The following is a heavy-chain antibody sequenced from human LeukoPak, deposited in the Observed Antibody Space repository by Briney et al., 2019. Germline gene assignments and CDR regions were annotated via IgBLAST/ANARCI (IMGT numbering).Heavy chain of an antibody. Sequence: SQTRCLACSRSGDASRSGGYYWSWIRQHPGRGLEWIGYIHYSGSTFNNPSLKSRVTISVDTSKNQFSLRLSSVTAADTAVYYCARHDCDSSRCSVNWFDPWGQGTLVTVSS. J-gene: IGHJ5*02. V-gene: IGHV4-31*03. CDR3: ARHDCDSSRCSVNWFDP. D-gene: IGHD2/OR15-2a*01. CDR2: IHYSGST. CDR1: GDASRSGGYY.